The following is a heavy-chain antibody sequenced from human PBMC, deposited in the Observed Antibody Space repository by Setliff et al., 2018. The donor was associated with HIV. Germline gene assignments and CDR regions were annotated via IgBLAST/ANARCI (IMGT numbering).Heavy chain of an antibody. V-gene: IGHV4-31*03. CDR1: GASINSGSYY. Sequence: SETLSLTCSVSGASINSGSYYWTWIRQHPGKGLEWIGYIYYSGSTYYNPSLKSRLAMSLDTSSNQFSLKLRSVAAADTAVYYCLLWTGYYTYWFFDLWGRGALVTVSS. D-gene: IGHD3-3*01. CDR3: LLWTGYYTYWFFDL. CDR2: IYYSGST. J-gene: IGHJ2*01.